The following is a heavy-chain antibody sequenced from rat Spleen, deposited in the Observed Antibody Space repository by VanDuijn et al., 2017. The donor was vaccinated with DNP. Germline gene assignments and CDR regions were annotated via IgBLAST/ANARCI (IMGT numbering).Heavy chain of an antibody. CDR3: AGRPPPTRGPFDY. J-gene: IGHJ1*01. D-gene: IGHD1-4*01. Sequence: EVQLVESGGGPVQPGRSLKLSCVASGFIFSNYWMTWIRQAPGKGLEWVASISNTGDNTYYSDSVKGQFTISRDNAKSTLYLQMDSLRSEDTASYYCAGRPPPTRGPFDYWGPGTVVTVSS. V-gene: IGHV5-31*01. CDR1: GFIFSNYW. CDR2: ISNTGDNT.